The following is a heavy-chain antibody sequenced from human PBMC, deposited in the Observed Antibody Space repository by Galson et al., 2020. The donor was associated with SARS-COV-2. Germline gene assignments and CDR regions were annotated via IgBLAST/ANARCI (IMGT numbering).Heavy chain of an antibody. CDR3: ARVDYYDSSGYDY. Sequence: SETLSLTYTVSGGSISSYYWSWIRQPPGKGLEWIGYIYYSGSTNYNPSLKSRVTISVDTSKNQFSLKLSSVTAADTAVYYCARVDYYDSSGYDYWGQGTLVTVSS. CDR1: GGSISSYY. CDR2: IYYSGST. D-gene: IGHD3-22*01. J-gene: IGHJ4*02. V-gene: IGHV4-59*13.